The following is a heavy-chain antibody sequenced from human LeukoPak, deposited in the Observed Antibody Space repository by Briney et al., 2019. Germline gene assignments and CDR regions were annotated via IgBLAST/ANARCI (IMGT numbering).Heavy chain of an antibody. V-gene: IGHV4-4*07. D-gene: IGHD4-17*01. Sequence: SETLSXTCTVSGGSISSYYWSWIRQPAGKGLEWIGRIYTSGSTNYNPSLKSRVTISVDTSKNQFSLKLSSVTAADTAVYYCARVSASDYGDSKDYYYYGMDVWGQGITVTVSS. CDR3: ARVSASDYGDSKDYYYYGMDV. CDR2: IYTSGST. J-gene: IGHJ6*02. CDR1: GGSISSYY.